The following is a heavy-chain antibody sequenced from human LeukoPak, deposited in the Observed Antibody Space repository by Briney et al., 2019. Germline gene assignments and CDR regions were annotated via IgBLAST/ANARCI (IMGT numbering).Heavy chain of an antibody. CDR2: IIPIFGTA. J-gene: IGHJ3*02. CDR3: ARDLVAGRGPAMWAFDI. Sequence: SVKVTCKASGDTFSSYAISWVRQAPGQGLEWMGGIIPIFGTANYAQKFQGRVTITADESTSTAYMELSSLRSEDTAVYYCARDLVAGRGPAMWAFDIWGQGTMVTVSS. D-gene: IGHD6-19*01. CDR1: GDTFSSYA. V-gene: IGHV1-69*13.